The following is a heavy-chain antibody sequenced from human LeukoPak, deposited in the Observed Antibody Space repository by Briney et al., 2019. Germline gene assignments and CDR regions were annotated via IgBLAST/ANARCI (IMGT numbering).Heavy chain of an antibody. J-gene: IGHJ6*02. CDR2: ISAHNGNT. D-gene: IGHD2-2*01. V-gene: IGHV1-18*01. CDR1: GYTFTSYG. CDR3: ARDFCSSTSCPWGYYYGMDV. Sequence: ASVKVSCKASGYTFTSYGISWVRQAPGQGLEWMGWISAHNGNTNYAQKLQGRVTMTTDTSTSTAYMELRSLRSDDTAVYYCARDFCSSTSCPWGYYYGMDVWGQGTTVTVSS.